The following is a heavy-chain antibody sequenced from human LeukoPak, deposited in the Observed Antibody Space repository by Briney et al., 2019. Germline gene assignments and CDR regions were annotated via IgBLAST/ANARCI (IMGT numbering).Heavy chain of an antibody. D-gene: IGHD2-2*01. CDR2: ISYDGSTK. CDR3: ATDLGYCSSTSCYASYYYYGMDV. Sequence: GGSLRLSCSASGFTFSSYGMHWVRQAPGKGLEWVAVISYDGSTKYYADSVKGRFTISRDNSKNTLYLQMNSLRAEDTAVYYCATDLGYCSSTSCYASYYYYGMDVWGQGTTVTVSS. J-gene: IGHJ6*02. V-gene: IGHV3-30*03. CDR1: GFTFSSYG.